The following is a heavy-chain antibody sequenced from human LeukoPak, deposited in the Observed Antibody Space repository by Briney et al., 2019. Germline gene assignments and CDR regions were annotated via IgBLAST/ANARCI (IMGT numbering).Heavy chain of an antibody. CDR3: ARDRGCTTSSCYRTGLRWFDP. Sequence: GASVKVSCKTSGDSFTTYYFHWVRQAPGQGLEWVATINPKDGSTNYAENFRGRVTLTRDTSTTTLYMDLHSLESADTAVYYCARDRGCTTSSCYRTGLRWFDPWGQGTLAIVSS. D-gene: IGHD2-2*01. CDR1: GDSFTTYY. CDR2: INPKDGST. J-gene: IGHJ5*02. V-gene: IGHV1-46*01.